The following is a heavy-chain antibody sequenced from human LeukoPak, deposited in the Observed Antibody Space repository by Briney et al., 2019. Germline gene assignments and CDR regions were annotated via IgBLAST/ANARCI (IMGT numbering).Heavy chain of an antibody. D-gene: IGHD3-10*01. V-gene: IGHV4-34*01. Sequence: PSETLSLTCAVYGGSFSGYYWSWIRQPPGKGLEWIGEINHSGSTNYNPSLKSRVTISVDTSKNQFSLKLSSVTAADTAVYYCARRYGSGSPGYNWFDPWGQGTLVTVSS. CDR2: INHSGST. CDR1: GGSFSGYY. J-gene: IGHJ5*02. CDR3: ARRYGSGSPGYNWFDP.